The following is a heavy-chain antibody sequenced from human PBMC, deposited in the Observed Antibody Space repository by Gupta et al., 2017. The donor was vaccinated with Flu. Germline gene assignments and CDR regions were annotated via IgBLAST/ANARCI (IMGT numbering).Heavy chain of an antibody. CDR3: ATLTAIINYYYYMDV. D-gene: IGHD7-27*01. CDR2: INPIFGTA. CDR1: GGTLSSYG. J-gene: IGHJ6*03. Sequence: QVQLVQSGAEVKKPGSSVKVSCKASGGTLSSYGISWVRQAPGQGLEWMGGINPIFGTANHAQKFQGRVTINADKSTSTAYMELSSLRSEDTAVYYCATLTAIINYYYYMDVWGKGTTVTVSS. V-gene: IGHV1-69*06.